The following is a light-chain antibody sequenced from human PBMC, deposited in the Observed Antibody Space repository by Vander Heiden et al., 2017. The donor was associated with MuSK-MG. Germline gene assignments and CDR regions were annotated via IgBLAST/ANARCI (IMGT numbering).Light chain of an antibody. CDR1: QSISSY. CDR2: AAS. J-gene: IGKJ3*01. Sequence: DIQMTQSPSSLSASVGDRVTITCRASQSISSYLNWYQQKPGKAPKLLIYAASSLQSGVPSRFSGSGYGTDFTLTISSLQPEDFAPYYCQQSDSTPFSTFGPGTKVDIK. V-gene: IGKV1-39*01. CDR3: QQSDSTPFST.